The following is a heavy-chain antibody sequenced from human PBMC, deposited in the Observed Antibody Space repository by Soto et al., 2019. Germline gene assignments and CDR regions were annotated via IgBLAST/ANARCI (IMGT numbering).Heavy chain of an antibody. Sequence: PSETLSLTWTVSGGSISSYYWSWIRQPPGKGLEWIGYIYYSGSTNYNPSLKSRVTISVDTSKNQFSLKLSSVTAADTAVYYCARRYGANFDYWGQGTLVTVSS. CDR3: ARRYGANFDY. D-gene: IGHD4-17*01. V-gene: IGHV4-59*08. J-gene: IGHJ4*02. CDR2: IYYSGST. CDR1: GGSISSYY.